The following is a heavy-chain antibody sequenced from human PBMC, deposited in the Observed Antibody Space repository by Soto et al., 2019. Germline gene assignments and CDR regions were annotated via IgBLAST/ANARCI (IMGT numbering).Heavy chain of an antibody. D-gene: IGHD3-10*01. V-gene: IGHV3-23*01. CDR3: AKDGRELLPPYFDF. J-gene: IGHJ4*02. Sequence: PGGSLRLSCAASGFTFNSYAMAWVRQAPGKGLECVSGISASGVTSYYADSVEGRFTISRDNSKNTLYLQMNNLRAEDTAVYYCAKDGRELLPPYFDFWGQGALVTVSS. CDR1: GFTFNSYA. CDR2: ISASGVTS.